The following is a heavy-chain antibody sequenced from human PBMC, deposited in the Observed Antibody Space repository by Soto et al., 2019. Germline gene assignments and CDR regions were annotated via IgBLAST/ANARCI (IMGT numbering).Heavy chain of an antibody. J-gene: IGHJ5*02. V-gene: IGHV4-59*08. CDR3: ADAVDIVVAKGRFDP. CDR2: RYYRGRT. D-gene: IGHD2-2*01. Sequence: TLSLTCTVYVGSISGSDSSWSGQPPGKGMEDRWYRYYRGRTNYNTSLKNRVSISENTAKNKFSLRLSAITVAVTVGYYCADAVDIVVAKGRFDPWGQGTLVTVSS. CDR1: VGSISGSD.